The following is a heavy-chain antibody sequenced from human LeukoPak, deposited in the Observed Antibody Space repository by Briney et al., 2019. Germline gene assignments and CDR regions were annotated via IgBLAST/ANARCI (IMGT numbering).Heavy chain of an antibody. CDR3: ARDLAYSSSWPLVGHYFDY. V-gene: IGHV3-33*08. Sequence: GGSLRLSCAASGFTFSSYGMHWVRQAPGKGLEWVAVIWYGGSNKYYADSVKGRFTISRDNSKNTLHLQMNSLRAEDTAVYYCARDLAYSSSWPLVGHYFDYWGQGTLVTVSS. CDR2: IWYGGSNK. D-gene: IGHD6-13*01. CDR1: GFTFSSYG. J-gene: IGHJ4*02.